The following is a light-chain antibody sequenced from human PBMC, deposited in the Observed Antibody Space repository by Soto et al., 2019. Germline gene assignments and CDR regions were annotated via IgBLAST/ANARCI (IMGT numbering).Light chain of an antibody. Sequence: EIVLTQSPGTLSLSPGERATLSCRASQRVSSSYLAWYQQKPGQAPRLLIYGASTRATGIPDRFSGSGSGTDFTLTISSLEPEDFAVYFCQRYGSSPPFTFGRGTKVEIK. CDR1: QRVSSSY. CDR2: GAS. V-gene: IGKV3-20*01. J-gene: IGKJ2*01. CDR3: QRYGSSPPFT.